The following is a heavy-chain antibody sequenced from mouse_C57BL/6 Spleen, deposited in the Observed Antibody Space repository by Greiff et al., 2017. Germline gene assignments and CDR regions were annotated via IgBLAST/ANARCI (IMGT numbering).Heavy chain of an antibody. D-gene: IGHD2-1*01. CDR3: TRGIDGNYPMAY. J-gene: IGHJ3*01. Sequence: AQLQQPGAELVKPGASVKLSCKASGYTFTSYWMQWVKQRPGQGLEWIGEIDPSDSYTNYNQTFTGKDTLTVDTSSSTAYMQLSSLTSEDSAVNCGTRGIDGNYPMAYWGQGTLVTVSA. CDR2: IDPSDSYT. V-gene: IGHV1-50*01. CDR1: GYTFTSYW.